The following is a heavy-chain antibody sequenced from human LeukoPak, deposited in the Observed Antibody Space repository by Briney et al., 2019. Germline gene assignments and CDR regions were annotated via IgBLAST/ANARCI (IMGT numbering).Heavy chain of an antibody. CDR3: ARVGEQLARGENAFDI. V-gene: IGHV3-7*01. CDR2: IKQDGSEK. J-gene: IGHJ3*02. Sequence: GGSLRLSCAASGFTFSSYAMSWVRQAPGKGLEWVANIKQDGSEKYYVDSVKGRFTISRDNAKNSLYLQMNSLRAEDTAVYYCARVGEQLARGENAFDIWGQGTMVTVSS. CDR1: GFTFSSYA. D-gene: IGHD6-6*01.